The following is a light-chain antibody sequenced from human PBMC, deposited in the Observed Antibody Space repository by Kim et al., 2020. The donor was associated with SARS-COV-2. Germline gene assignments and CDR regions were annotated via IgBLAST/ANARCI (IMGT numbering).Light chain of an antibody. V-gene: IGKV1-5*01. CDR2: DAS. Sequence: GDRVTITCRASQIISSWLAWYQQKPGKAPKLLIYDASSLESGVPSRFSGSGSGTEFTLTVSSLQPDDFATYYCQHYNTYQATFGPGTKV. CDR3: QHYNTYQAT. J-gene: IGKJ3*01. CDR1: QIISSW.